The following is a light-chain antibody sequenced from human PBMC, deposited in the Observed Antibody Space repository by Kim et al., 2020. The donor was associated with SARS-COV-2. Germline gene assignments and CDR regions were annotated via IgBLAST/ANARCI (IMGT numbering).Light chain of an antibody. J-gene: IGKJ3*01. CDR2: DAL. Sequence: ASVGDRVTITCRASQGITTRLAWYQQKPGKAPKLLIYDALTLQGAVPSRFTGSGSGTDFSLTIRGLQPEDSATYYCQQLSDYPFTFGPGTKVDIK. CDR1: QGITTR. V-gene: IGKV1-9*01. CDR3: QQLSDYPFT.